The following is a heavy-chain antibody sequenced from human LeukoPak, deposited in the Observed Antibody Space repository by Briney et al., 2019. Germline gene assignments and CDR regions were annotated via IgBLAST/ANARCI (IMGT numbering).Heavy chain of an antibody. CDR2: TRNKANSYTT. J-gene: IGHJ4*02. D-gene: IGHD4-17*01. V-gene: IGHV3-72*01. CDR3: ARGRVTTLYYFDY. CDR1: GFTFSDHC. Sequence: GGSLRLSCAASGFTFSDHCMDWVRQAPGKGLEWVGRTRNKANSYTTEYAASVKGRFTISRDDSKNSLYLQMNSLKTGDTAVYYCARGRVTTLYYFDYGGQGTLVTVS.